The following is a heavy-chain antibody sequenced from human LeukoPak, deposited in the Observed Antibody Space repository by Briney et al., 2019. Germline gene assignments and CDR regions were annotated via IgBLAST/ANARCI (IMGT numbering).Heavy chain of an antibody. D-gene: IGHD3-22*01. J-gene: IGHJ4*02. CDR1: GFTFSSYG. Sequence: PGGSLRLSCAASGFTFSSYGMHWVRQAPGKGLEWVAVISYDGSNKYYADSVKGRFTISRDNSKNTLYLQMNGLRAEDTAVYYCAKGIRGYYDSSGQPWGQGTLVTVSS. V-gene: IGHV3-30*18. CDR2: ISYDGSNK. CDR3: AKGIRGYYDSSGQP.